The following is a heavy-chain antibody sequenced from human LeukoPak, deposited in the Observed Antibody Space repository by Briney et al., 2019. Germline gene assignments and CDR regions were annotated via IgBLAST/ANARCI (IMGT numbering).Heavy chain of an antibody. CDR1: GCSFNRYA. CDR2: IIPIFGTA. Sequence: ASVKVSCKASGCSFNRYAISWVRQAPGQGLEWMGGIIPIFGTANYAQKFQGRVTITAAESTRTAYMEVRTLRSEDTAIYYCARGSGETGGYYYVYWGRGTPVTVSS. CDR3: ARGSGETGGYYYVY. V-gene: IGHV1-69*13. D-gene: IGHD3-22*01. J-gene: IGHJ4*02.